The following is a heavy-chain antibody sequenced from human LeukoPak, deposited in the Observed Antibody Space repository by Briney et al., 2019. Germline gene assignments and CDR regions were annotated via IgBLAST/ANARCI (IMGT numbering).Heavy chain of an antibody. CDR2: INPNSGGT. D-gene: IGHD7-27*01. CDR1: GYTFTGYY. CDR3: ATPLTGDLDWHFDY. V-gene: IGHV1-2*02. J-gene: IGHJ4*02. Sequence: GASVKVSCKASGYTFTGYYTHWARQAPGQGLEWMGWINPNSGGTNYAQKFQGRVTMTRDTSISTAYMELSRLRSDDTAVYYCATPLTGDLDWHFDYWGQGTLVTVSS.